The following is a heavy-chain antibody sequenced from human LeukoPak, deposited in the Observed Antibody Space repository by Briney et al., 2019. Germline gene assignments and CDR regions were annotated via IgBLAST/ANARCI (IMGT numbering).Heavy chain of an antibody. CDR2: FDPEDGET. CDR3: ATDRQDCSSTSCLDY. CDR1: GYTLTELS. J-gene: IGHJ4*02. Sequence: GASVTVSCKVSGYTLTELSMHWLRQARGKGLEWMGGFDPEDGETIYAQKFQGRVTMTEDTSTDTAYMELSSLRSEDTAVYYCATDRQDCSSTSCLDYWGQGTLVTVSS. D-gene: IGHD2-2*01. V-gene: IGHV1-24*01.